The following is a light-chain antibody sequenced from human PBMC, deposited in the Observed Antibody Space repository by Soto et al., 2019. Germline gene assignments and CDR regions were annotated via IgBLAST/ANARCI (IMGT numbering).Light chain of an antibody. V-gene: IGKV3-20*01. J-gene: IGKJ3*01. CDR2: GAS. CDR1: QSVSSSY. Sequence: EIVLTQSPGTLSLSPGERATLSCRASQSVSSSYLAWYQQKPGQAPRLLIYGASSRATGIPDRFSGSGSGTDFTLTLSRLEPEDFAVYYCQQYGSSPFPFGPGTKVDIK. CDR3: QQYGSSPFP.